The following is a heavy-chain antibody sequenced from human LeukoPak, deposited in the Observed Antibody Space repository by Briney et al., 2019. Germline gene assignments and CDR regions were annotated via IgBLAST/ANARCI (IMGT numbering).Heavy chain of an antibody. Sequence: PSQTLSLTCTVSGGSISSGGYYWSWIRQPPGKGLEWIGYIYHSGSTYYNPSLKSRVTISVDRSKNQFSLKLSSVTAADTAVYYCARDQWELLWDAFDIWGQGTMVTVSS. D-gene: IGHD1-26*01. V-gene: IGHV4-30-2*01. CDR3: ARDQWELLWDAFDI. CDR1: GGSISSGGYY. J-gene: IGHJ3*02. CDR2: IYHSGST.